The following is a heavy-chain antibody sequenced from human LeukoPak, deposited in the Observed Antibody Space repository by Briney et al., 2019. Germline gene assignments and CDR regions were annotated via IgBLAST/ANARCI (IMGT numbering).Heavy chain of an antibody. Sequence: SETQSLTCTVSGGSISSGDYYWSWIRQPPGKGLEWIGYIYYSGSTYYNPSLKSRVTISVDTSKNQFSLKLSSVTAADTAVYYCARADYDSSGYYFQIDYWGQGTLVTVSS. CDR3: ARADYDSSGYYFQIDY. D-gene: IGHD3-22*01. CDR1: GGSISSGDYY. CDR2: IYYSGST. V-gene: IGHV4-30-4*01. J-gene: IGHJ4*02.